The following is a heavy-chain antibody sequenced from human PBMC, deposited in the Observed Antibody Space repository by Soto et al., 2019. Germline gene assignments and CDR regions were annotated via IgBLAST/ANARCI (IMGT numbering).Heavy chain of an antibody. D-gene: IGHD3-9*01. CDR2: IYYSGST. CDR1: GGSISRSSYY. V-gene: IGHV4-39*01. Sequence: PSETLSLTCTVSGGSISRSSYYWGWIRQPPGKGLEWIGSIYYSGSTYYNPSLKSRVTISVDTSKNQFSLKLSSVTAADTAVYYCARQPRILTGYSGHFDHWGQGTLVTVSS. J-gene: IGHJ4*02. CDR3: ARQPRILTGYSGHFDH.